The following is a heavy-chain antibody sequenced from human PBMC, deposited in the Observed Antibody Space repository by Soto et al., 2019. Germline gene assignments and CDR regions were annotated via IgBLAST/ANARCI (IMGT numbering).Heavy chain of an antibody. CDR1: GFTFSDCA. CDR3: AKVNTSGWYFFDY. J-gene: IGHJ4*02. D-gene: IGHD6-19*01. V-gene: IGHV3-23*01. CDR2: ISGTGRST. Sequence: EVQVWESGGGLVQPGGSLRLSCEASGFTFSDCAMSWVRQAPGKGLEWVSGISGTGRSTFYADSVKDRFTISRDNSKNTVYLQMTSLRAEDTAVYYCAKVNTSGWYFFDYCGQGTLVTLSS.